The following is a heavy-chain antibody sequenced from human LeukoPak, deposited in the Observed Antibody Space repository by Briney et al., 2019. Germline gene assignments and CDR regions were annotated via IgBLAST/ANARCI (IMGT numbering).Heavy chain of an antibody. V-gene: IGHV3-30*18. J-gene: IGHJ4*02. Sequence: PGVSLRLSCAASGFTFSSYGMHWVRQAPGKGLEWVAVISYDGSNKYYADSVKGRFTISRDNSKNTLYLQMNSLRAEDTAVYYCAKDLGGATDYWGQGTLVTVSS. CDR2: ISYDGSNK. CDR1: GFTFSSYG. D-gene: IGHD1-26*01. CDR3: AKDLGGATDY.